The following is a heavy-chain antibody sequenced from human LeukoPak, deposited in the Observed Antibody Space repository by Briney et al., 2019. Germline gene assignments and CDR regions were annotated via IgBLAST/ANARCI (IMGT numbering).Heavy chain of an antibody. Sequence: GGSLRLSCAASGFTFSSYAMSWVRQAAGKGLEWVSAISGSGGSTYYADSVKGRFTISRDNSKNTLYLQMNSLRAEDTAVYYCAKDLSGPPGYYYGMDVWGQGTTVTVSS. V-gene: IGHV3-23*01. J-gene: IGHJ6*02. CDR1: GFTFSSYA. CDR2: ISGSGGST. CDR3: AKDLSGPPGYYYGMDV. D-gene: IGHD3-10*01.